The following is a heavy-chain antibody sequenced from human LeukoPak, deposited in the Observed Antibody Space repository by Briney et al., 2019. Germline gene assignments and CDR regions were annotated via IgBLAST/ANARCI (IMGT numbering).Heavy chain of an antibody. Sequence: PGGSLRLSCGGSGFTFSSYNMNWVRQAPRKGLEWISYISISSSTIYYADSVKGRFTISRDNAKNSLYLQMNSLRDEDTAVYYCAIAQGSKWDWGQGTLVTVSS. CDR3: AIAQGSKWD. CDR2: ISISSSTI. CDR1: GFTFSSYN. V-gene: IGHV3-48*02. D-gene: IGHD1-26*01. J-gene: IGHJ4*02.